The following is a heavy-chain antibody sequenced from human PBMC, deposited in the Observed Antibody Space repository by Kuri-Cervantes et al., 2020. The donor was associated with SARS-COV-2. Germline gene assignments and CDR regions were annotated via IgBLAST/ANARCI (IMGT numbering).Heavy chain of an antibody. V-gene: IGHV1-69*13. CDR1: GGTFSSYS. Sequence: SVKVSCKASGGTFSSYSVNWVRQAPGQGLEWMGRIIPTFDTATYAQKFQGRVIFTADESSSTAYMEVNSLTSEDTAVYFCARSQGYCTANSCPWNWFDPWGQGTPVTVSS. D-gene: IGHD2-8*02. J-gene: IGHJ5*02. CDR3: ARSQGYCTANSCPWNWFDP. CDR2: IIPTFDTA.